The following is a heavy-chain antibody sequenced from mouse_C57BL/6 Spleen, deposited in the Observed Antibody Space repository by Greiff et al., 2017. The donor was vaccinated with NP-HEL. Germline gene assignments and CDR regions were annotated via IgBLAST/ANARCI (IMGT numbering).Heavy chain of an antibody. CDR2: IDPETGGT. V-gene: IGHV1-15*01. D-gene: IGHD1-1*01. CDR3: TRALYYGSRAYYAMDY. Sequence: VQLQQSGAELVRPGASVTLSCKASGYTFTDYEMHWVKQTPVHGLEWIGAIDPETGGTAYNQKFKGKAILTADKSSSTAYMELRSLTSEDSAVYYCTRALYYGSRAYYAMDYWGQGTSVTVSS. J-gene: IGHJ4*01. CDR1: GYTFTDYE.